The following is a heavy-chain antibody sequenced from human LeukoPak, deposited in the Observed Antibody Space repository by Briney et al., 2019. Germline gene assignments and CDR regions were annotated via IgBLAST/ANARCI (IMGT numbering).Heavy chain of an antibody. CDR2: ISSNGGST. D-gene: IGHD6-13*01. CDR3: VNGDQSSWYRTLLY. J-gene: IGHJ4*02. Sequence: PGGSLRLSCSASGFTFSTYAMHWVRQAPGKGLEYVSAISSNGGSTYYADSVKGRFTISGDNSKNTLYLQMSSLRAEDTAMYYCVNGDQSSWYRTLLYWGQGTLVTVSS. V-gene: IGHV3-64D*06. CDR1: GFTFSTYA.